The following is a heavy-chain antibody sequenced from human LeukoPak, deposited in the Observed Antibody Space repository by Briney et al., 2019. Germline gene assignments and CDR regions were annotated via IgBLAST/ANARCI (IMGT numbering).Heavy chain of an antibody. CDR1: GFTVSSNY. V-gene: IGHV3-66*01. Sequence: GGSLRLSCAASGFTVSSNYMSWVRQAPGKGLEWVSVIYSGGSTYYADSVKGRFTISRDNSKNTLYLQMNSRRAEDTAVYYCARVGQWLVKSFDYWGQGTLVTVSS. CDR3: ARVGQWLVKSFDY. CDR2: IYSGGST. D-gene: IGHD6-19*01. J-gene: IGHJ4*02.